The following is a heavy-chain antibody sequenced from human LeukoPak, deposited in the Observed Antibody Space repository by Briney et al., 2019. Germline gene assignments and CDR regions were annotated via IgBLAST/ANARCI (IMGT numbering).Heavy chain of an antibody. Sequence: ASVKVSCKAPGGTFSSYAISWVRQAPGQGLEWMGWISAYNGNTNYAQKLQGRVTMTTDTSTSTAYMELGSLRSDDTAVYYCARDDIVVVVAAPHFDYWGQGTLVTVSS. J-gene: IGHJ4*02. CDR2: ISAYNGNT. CDR1: GGTFSSYA. V-gene: IGHV1-18*01. D-gene: IGHD2-15*01. CDR3: ARDDIVVVVAAPHFDY.